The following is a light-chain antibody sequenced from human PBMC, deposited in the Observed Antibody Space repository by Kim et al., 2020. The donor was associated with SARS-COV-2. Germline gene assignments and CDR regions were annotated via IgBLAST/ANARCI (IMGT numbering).Light chain of an antibody. Sequence: SYELTQPPSVSGAPGKTARITCGGNNIGSKSVHWYQQKPGQAPVLVIYYDSDRPSGIPERFSGSNSGNTATLTISRVEAGDEADYYCQVWDSSSDHVFGT. J-gene: IGLJ1*01. V-gene: IGLV3-21*04. CDR2: YDS. CDR1: NIGSKS. CDR3: QVWDSSSDHV.